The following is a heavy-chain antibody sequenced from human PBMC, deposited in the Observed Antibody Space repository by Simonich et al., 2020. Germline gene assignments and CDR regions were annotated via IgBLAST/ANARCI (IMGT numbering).Heavy chain of an antibody. Sequence: QVQLQESGPGLVKPSETLSLTCPVSGGSISSYYWSWIRQPPGKGLEWFGYIYYSGSTNYNPPLKSRVTISVDTSKNQFSLKLSSVTAADTAVYYCARGGLYFDYWGQGTLVTVSS. CDR1: GGSISSYY. J-gene: IGHJ4*02. D-gene: IGHD2-15*01. V-gene: IGHV4-59*01. CDR3: ARGGLYFDY. CDR2: IYYSGST.